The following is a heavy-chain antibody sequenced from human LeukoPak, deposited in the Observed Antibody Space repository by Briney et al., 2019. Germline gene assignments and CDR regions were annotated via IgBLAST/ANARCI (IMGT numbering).Heavy chain of an antibody. CDR1: GGTFSSYA. CDR2: IIPIFGTA. Sequence: ASVKVSCTASGGTFSSYAISWVRQAPGQGLEWMGGIIPIFGTANYAQKFQGRVTMTRDTSTSTVYMELSSLRSEDTAVYYCARTLAAAGTRVSGMDVWGQGTTVTVSS. J-gene: IGHJ6*02. CDR3: ARTLAAAGTRVSGMDV. V-gene: IGHV1-69*05. D-gene: IGHD6-13*01.